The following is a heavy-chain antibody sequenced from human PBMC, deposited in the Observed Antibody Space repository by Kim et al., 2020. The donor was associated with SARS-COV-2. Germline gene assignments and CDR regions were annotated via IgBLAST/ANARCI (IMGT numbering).Heavy chain of an antibody. V-gene: IGHV3-23*01. J-gene: IGHJ5*02. CDR3: AKEGICSGGSCYSGWFDP. Sequence: GGSLRLSCAASGFTFSSYAMSWVRQAPGKGLEWVSAISGSGGSTYYADSVKGRFTISRDNSKNTLYLQMNSLRAEDTAVYYCAKEGICSGGSCYSGWFDPWGQGTLVTVSS. CDR2: ISGSGGST. CDR1: GFTFSSYA. D-gene: IGHD2-15*01.